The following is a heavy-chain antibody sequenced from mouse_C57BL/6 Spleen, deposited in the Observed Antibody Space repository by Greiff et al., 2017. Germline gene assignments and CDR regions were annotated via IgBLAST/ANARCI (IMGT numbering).Heavy chain of an antibody. Sequence: QVQLQQPGAELVKPGASVKLSCKASGYTFTSYWMQWVKQRPGQGLEWIGEIDPSDSYTNYNQKFKGKATLTVDTSSSTAYMQLSSLTSEDSAVYYCARNGLLRGNYYAMDYWGQGTSLTVSS. D-gene: IGHD2-3*01. CDR3: ARNGLLRGNYYAMDY. CDR2: IDPSDSYT. V-gene: IGHV1-50*01. J-gene: IGHJ4*01. CDR1: GYTFTSYW.